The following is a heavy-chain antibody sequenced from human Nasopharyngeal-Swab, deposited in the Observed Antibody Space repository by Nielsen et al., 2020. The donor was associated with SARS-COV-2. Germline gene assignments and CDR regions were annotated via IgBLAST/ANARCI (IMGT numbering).Heavy chain of an antibody. CDR1: GGTFSSYA. D-gene: IGHD6-19*01. CDR2: IIPIFGTA. Sequence: KVSCKASGGTFSSYAISWVRQAPGQGLEWMGGIIPIFGTANYAQKFQGRVTITADKSTSTAYMELSSLRSEDTAVYYCARVRGQQWLVSNYYGMDVWGQGTTVTVSS. CDR3: ARVRGQQWLVSNYYGMDV. J-gene: IGHJ6*02. V-gene: IGHV1-69*06.